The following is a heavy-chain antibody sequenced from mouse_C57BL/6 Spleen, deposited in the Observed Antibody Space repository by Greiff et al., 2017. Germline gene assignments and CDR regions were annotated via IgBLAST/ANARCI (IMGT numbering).Heavy chain of an antibody. CDR1: GFTFSSYA. D-gene: IGHD2-4*01. Sequence: DVHLVESGGGLVKPGGSLKLSCAASGFTFSSYAMSWVRQTPEKRLEWVATISDGGSYTYYPDNVKGRFTISRDNDKNNLYLQMSHLKSEDTAMYYCAREGDYDSAWFAYWGQGTLVTVSA. CDR2: ISDGGSYT. CDR3: AREGDYDSAWFAY. J-gene: IGHJ3*01. V-gene: IGHV5-4*01.